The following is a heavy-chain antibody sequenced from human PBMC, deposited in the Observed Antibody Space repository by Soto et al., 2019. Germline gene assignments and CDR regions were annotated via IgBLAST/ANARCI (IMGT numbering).Heavy chain of an antibody. J-gene: IGHJ5*02. CDR1: GYSFTSYW. Sequence: GESLKISCKGSGYSFTSYWISWARQMPGKGLEWMGRIDPSDSYTNYSPSFQGHVTISADKSISTAYLQWSSLKASDTAMYYCARTFNLGSSFDPWGQGTLVTVSS. CDR2: IDPSDSYT. V-gene: IGHV5-10-1*01. CDR3: ARTFNLGSSFDP. D-gene: IGHD7-27*01.